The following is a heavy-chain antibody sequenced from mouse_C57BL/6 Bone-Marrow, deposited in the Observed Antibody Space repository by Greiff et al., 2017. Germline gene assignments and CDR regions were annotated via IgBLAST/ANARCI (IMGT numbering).Heavy chain of an antibody. V-gene: IGHV5-2*03. CDR1: EYEFPSHD. Sequence: DVMLVESGGGLVQPGESLKLSCESNEYEFPSHDMSWVRKTPEKRLEWVATISSGGSYTYYPDSVQGRFTISRDNAKNTLYLQMSSLKSEDTAMYYCARGGVVATNYFDYWGQGTTLTVSS. CDR3: ARGGVVATNYFDY. CDR2: ISSGGSYT. J-gene: IGHJ2*01. D-gene: IGHD1-1*01.